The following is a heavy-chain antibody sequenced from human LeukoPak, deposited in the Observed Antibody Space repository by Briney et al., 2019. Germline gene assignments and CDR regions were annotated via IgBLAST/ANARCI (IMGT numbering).Heavy chain of an antibody. CDR1: GRSISSYY. D-gene: IGHD3-3*01. CDR2: IYASGST. CDR3: ASSQGQFLEYLLQN. Sequence: SETLSLTCTVSGRSISSYYWSWIRQPAGKGLEWIGRIYASGSTNYNPSLQSRVTMSVDKPKKQCSLMVNHRADPDEAVYYCASSQGQFLEYLLQNWGQGTQVSVSS. J-gene: IGHJ4*02. V-gene: IGHV4-4*07.